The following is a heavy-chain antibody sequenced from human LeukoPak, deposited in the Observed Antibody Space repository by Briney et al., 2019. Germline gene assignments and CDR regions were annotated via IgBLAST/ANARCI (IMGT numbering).Heavy chain of an antibody. CDR1: GGSISSYY. J-gene: IGHJ4*02. CDR3: ARQDLAARFFDS. D-gene: IGHD6-6*01. Sequence: PSETLSLTCTVSGGSISSYYWSWIRQPPGKGLEWIGYIYYSGSTNYNPSLKSRVTISVDTSKNQFSLKLSSVTAADTAIYYCARQDLAARFFDSWGQGALVTVSS. CDR2: IYYSGST. V-gene: IGHV4-59*08.